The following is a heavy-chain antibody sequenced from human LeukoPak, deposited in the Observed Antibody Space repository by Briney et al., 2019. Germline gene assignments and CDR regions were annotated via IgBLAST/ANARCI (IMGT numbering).Heavy chain of an antibody. CDR3: VRDWGYDSSGYWQKYFDS. V-gene: IGHV3-74*01. Sequence: GGSLRLSCATSGFTFSTFWMHWVRQAPGKGLVWVSRINHDGSSTNYADSVKGRFTISRDNAKNTLHLQMNSLRAEDTAVYYCVRDWGYDSSGYWQKYFDSWGQGTLVTVSS. CDR2: INHDGSST. D-gene: IGHD3-22*01. CDR1: GFTFSTFW. J-gene: IGHJ4*02.